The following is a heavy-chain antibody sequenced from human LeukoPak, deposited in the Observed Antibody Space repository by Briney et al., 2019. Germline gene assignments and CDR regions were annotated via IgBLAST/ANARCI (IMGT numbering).Heavy chain of an antibody. J-gene: IGHJ4*02. CDR2: IIPIFGTA. CDR1: GGTFSSYA. D-gene: IGHD3-10*01. Sequence: ASVRVSCKASGGTFSSYAISWVRQAPGQGLEWMGGIIPIFGTANYAQKFQGRVTITADESTSTAYMELRSLRSDDTAVYYCARGLWFGELLYPQGPELKSQEFDYWGQGTLVTVSS. CDR3: ARGLWFGELLYPQGPELKSQEFDY. V-gene: IGHV1-69*13.